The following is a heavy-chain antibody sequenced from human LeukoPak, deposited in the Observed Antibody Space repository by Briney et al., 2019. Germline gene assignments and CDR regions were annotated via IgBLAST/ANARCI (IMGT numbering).Heavy chain of an antibody. CDR1: GSTFSIYT. CDR3: VRGWFDF. Sequence: GGSLRLSCAASGSTFSIYTMICGRLAPGKGLEWVSSIISGSGYIQYADSVKGRFTSSRDNAENSVFLQMRSMRVDDTALYYCVRGWFDFWGQGTPATASS. V-gene: IGHV3-21*06. CDR2: IISGSGYI. J-gene: IGHJ5*01.